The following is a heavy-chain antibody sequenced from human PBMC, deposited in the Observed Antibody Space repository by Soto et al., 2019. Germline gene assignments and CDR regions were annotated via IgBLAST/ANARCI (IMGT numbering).Heavy chain of an antibody. Sequence: PGGSLRLSCAASGFTFSDYYMSWIRQAPGKGLEWVSYISSSGSTIYYADSVKGRFTISRDNAKNSLYLQMNSLRADDTAVYYCARVFSSRYYPPHWFDPWGQGTLVTVSS. J-gene: IGHJ5*02. CDR1: GFTFSDYY. V-gene: IGHV3-11*01. CDR3: ARVFSSRYYPPHWFDP. CDR2: ISSSGSTI. D-gene: IGHD6-13*01.